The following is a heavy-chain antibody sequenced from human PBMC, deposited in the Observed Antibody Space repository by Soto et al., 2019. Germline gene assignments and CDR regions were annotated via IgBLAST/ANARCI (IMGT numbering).Heavy chain of an antibody. J-gene: IGHJ6*02. V-gene: IGHV4-39*01. D-gene: IGHD2-21*01. CDR3: ASPWGGPGRRGYYYGMDV. CDR1: GGSISSSSYY. Sequence: SETLSLTCTVSGGSISSSSYYWGWIRQPPGKGLEWIGSIYYSGSTYYNPSLKSRVTISVDTSKNQFSLKLSSVTAADTAVYYCASPWGGPGRRGYYYGMDVWGQGTTVTVSS. CDR2: IYYSGST.